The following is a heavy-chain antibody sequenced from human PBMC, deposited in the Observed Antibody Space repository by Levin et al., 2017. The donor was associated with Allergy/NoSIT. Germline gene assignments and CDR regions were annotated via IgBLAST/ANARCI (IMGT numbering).Heavy chain of an antibody. CDR3: ARSTGTTLDNWFDP. D-gene: IGHD1-7*01. CDR2: INTNTGNP. V-gene: IGHV7-4-1*02. J-gene: IGHJ5*02. CDR1: GYTFTSYA. Sequence: GASVKVSCKASGYTFTSYAMNWVRQAPGQGLEWMGWINTNTGNPTYAQGFTGRFVFSLDTSVSTAYLQISSLKAEDTAVYYCARSTGTTLDNWFDPWGQGTLVTVSS.